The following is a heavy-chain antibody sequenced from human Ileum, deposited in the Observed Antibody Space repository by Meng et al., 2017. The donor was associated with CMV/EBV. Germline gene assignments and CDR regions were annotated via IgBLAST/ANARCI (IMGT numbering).Heavy chain of an antibody. D-gene: IGHD1-1*01. J-gene: IGHJ4*02. V-gene: IGHV4-39*07. CDR2: ISYSGTT. CDR3: ARDLTNNWFYY. Sequence: QLQLQESGPGLVKPSETLSLTCSVSGGSTTDYWGWIRQPPGKGLEWIGSISYSGTTYYNPSLKSRLTVSLDTSKTQFSLMLTSVTAADTAVYYCARDLTNNWFYYWGQGTLVTVSS. CDR1: GGSTTDY.